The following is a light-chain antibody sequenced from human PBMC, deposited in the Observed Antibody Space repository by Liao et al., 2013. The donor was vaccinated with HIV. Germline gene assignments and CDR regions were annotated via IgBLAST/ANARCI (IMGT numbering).Light chain of an antibody. CDR1: KLGDKY. CDR2: YDS. CDR3: QVWDSSSEHYV. Sequence: SYELTQPPSVSVSPGQTASITCSGDKLGDKYACWYQQKPGQAPVLVIYYDSDRPSGIPERFSGSNSGNTATLTISRVEAGDEADYYCQVWDSSSEHYVFGTGTKVSV. V-gene: IGLV3-1*01. J-gene: IGLJ1*01.